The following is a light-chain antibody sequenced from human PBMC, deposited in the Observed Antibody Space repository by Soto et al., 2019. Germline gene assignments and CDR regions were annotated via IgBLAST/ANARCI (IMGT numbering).Light chain of an antibody. CDR3: QQYNTWPT. Sequence: EIVMTQSPATLSVSPGERATLSCRASQSVNSNLAWYQQKPAQAPRLLIYGASTRATGVPARFSGSGSGTEFILTVSSLQSEDFAFYFCQQYNTWPTFGQGTKVEIK. CDR1: QSVNSN. J-gene: IGKJ1*01. CDR2: GAS. V-gene: IGKV3-15*01.